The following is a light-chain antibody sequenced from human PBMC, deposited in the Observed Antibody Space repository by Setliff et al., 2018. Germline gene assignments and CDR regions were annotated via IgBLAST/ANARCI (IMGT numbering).Light chain of an antibody. Sequence: LTQPRSVSGSPGQSVTISCTGTSSDVGGYNYVSWYQQYPGKAPKLMIYDVSKRPSGVPDRFSGSKSGNTASLTISGLQAEDEADYYCCSYAGSYPYVFGTGTKVTVL. CDR2: DVS. V-gene: IGLV2-11*01. J-gene: IGLJ1*01. CDR1: SSDVGGYNY. CDR3: CSYAGSYPYV.